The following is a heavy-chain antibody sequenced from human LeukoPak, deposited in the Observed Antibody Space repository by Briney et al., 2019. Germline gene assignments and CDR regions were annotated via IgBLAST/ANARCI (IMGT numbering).Heavy chain of an antibody. CDR2: IRQDGSEK. D-gene: IGHD2-2*01. CDR3: ARAIWGVVPAGYYYYYMDV. J-gene: IGHJ6*03. Sequence: QTGGSLRLSCAASGFTFSSYWMSWVRQAPGKGLEWVANIRQDGSEKYYVDSVKGRFTISRDNAKNSLYLQMNSLRAEDTAVYYCARAIWGVVPAGYYYYYMDVWGKGTTVTVSS. CDR1: GFTFSSYW. V-gene: IGHV3-7*01.